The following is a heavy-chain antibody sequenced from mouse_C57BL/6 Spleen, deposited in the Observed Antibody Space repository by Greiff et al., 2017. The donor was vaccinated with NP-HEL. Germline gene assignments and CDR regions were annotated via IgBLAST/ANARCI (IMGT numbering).Heavy chain of an antibody. V-gene: IGHV1-81*01. J-gene: IGHJ2*01. CDR3: ARSEIITLRYFDY. CDR2: IYPRSGNT. D-gene: IGHD1-1*01. CDR1: GYTFTSYG. Sequence: VQLQQSGAELARPGASVKLSCKASGYTFTSYGISWVKQRTGQGLEWIGEIYPRSGNTYYNEKFKGKATLTADKSSSTAYMELRSLASEDSAVYFCARSEIITLRYFDYWGQGTTLTVSS.